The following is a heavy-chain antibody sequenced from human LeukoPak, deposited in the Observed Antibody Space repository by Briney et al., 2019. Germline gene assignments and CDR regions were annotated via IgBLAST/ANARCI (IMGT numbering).Heavy chain of an antibody. D-gene: IGHD2-8*01. CDR1: GSTLTKIS. J-gene: IGHJ4*02. CDR2: LSPRDGAT. Sequence: ASVKVSCTVSGSTLTKISIDWVRQAPGKGLEWMGSLSPRDGATSHAQKFQGRFNMTADTSTDTAYMGMSSLDSGDTAVYYCATRAMVYDYWGQGTLVIVSS. V-gene: IGHV1-24*01. CDR3: ATRAMVYDY.